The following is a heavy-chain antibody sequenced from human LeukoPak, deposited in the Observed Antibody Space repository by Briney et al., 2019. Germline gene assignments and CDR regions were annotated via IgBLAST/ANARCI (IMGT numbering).Heavy chain of an antibody. CDR3: AKEGCSGGSCHSDYYYYYYMEV. V-gene: IGHV3-23*01. D-gene: IGHD2-15*01. CDR1: GFTFSSYG. CDR2: ISGSGGST. J-gene: IGHJ6*03. Sequence: GGSLRLSCAASGFTFSSYGMSWVRQAPGKGLEWVSAISGSGGSTYYADSVKGRFTISRDNSKNTLYLQMNSLRAEDTAVYYCAKEGCSGGSCHSDYYYYYYMEVWGKGTTVTISS.